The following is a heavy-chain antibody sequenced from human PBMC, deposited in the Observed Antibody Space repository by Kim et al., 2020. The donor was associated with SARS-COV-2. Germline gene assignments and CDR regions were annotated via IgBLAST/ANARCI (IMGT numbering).Heavy chain of an antibody. CDR2: IIPIFGTA. D-gene: IGHD3-22*01. J-gene: IGHJ4*02. Sequence: SVKVSCKASGGTFSSYAISWVRQAPGQGLEWMGGIIPIFGTANYAQKFQGRVTITADESTSTAYMELSSLRSEDTAVYYCARDTYPADLNDSSGYYGYWGQGTLVTVSS. CDR3: ARDTYPADLNDSSGYYGY. V-gene: IGHV1-69*13. CDR1: GGTFSSYA.